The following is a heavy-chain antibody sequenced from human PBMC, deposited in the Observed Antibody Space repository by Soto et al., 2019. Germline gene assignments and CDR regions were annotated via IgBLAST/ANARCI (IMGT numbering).Heavy chain of an antibody. CDR2: ISYDGSNK. CDR3: AKDGIPLRFLEWRGYFDY. V-gene: IGHV3-30*18. CDR1: GFTFSSYG. D-gene: IGHD3-3*01. Sequence: QVQLVESGGGVVQPGRSLRLSCAASGFTFSSYGMHWVRQAPGKGLEWVAVISYDGSNKYYADSVKGRFTISRDNSKNTLYLQMNSLRAEDTAVYYCAKDGIPLRFLEWRGYFDYWGQGTLVTVSS. J-gene: IGHJ4*02.